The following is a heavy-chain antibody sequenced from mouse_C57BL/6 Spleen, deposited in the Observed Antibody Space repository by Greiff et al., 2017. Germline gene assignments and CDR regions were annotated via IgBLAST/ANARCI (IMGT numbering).Heavy chain of an antibody. D-gene: IGHD2-4*01. V-gene: IGHV5-15*01. CDR1: GFTFSDYG. CDR3: ARSYYDYDGWFAY. CDR2: ISNLAYSI. J-gene: IGHJ3*01. Sequence: EVQGVESGGGLVQPGGSLKLYCAASGFTFSDYGMAGVRQAPRKGPEWVAFISNLAYSIYYADTVTGRFTISRENAKNTLYLEMSSLRSEDTAMYYCARSYYDYDGWFAYWGQGTLVTVSA.